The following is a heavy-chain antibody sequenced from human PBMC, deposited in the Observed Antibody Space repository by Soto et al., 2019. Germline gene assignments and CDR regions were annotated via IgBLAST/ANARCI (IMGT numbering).Heavy chain of an antibody. J-gene: IGHJ6*02. CDR2: ISYDGSNK. V-gene: IGHV3-30-3*01. CDR3: AGTYYYGSGSMDV. CDR1: GFTFSSYV. D-gene: IGHD3-10*01. Sequence: GGSLRLSCAASGFTFSSYVMHWVRQAPGKGLEWVAVISYDGSNKYYADSVKGRFTISRDNSKNTLYLQMNSLRAEDTAVYYCAGTYYYGSGSMDVWGQGTTVTVSS.